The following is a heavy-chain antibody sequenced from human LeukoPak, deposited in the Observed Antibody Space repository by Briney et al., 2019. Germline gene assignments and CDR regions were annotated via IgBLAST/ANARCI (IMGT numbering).Heavy chain of an antibody. CDR1: GFTFSSYS. CDR2: ISSSSSYI. Sequence: PGGSLRLSCAASGFTFSSYSMNWVRQAPGKGLEWVSSISSSSSYIYYADSVKGRFTISRDNAKNSLYLQVNSLRAEDTAVYYCARGRILWFGELSSHYGMDVWGKGTTVTVSS. J-gene: IGHJ6*04. CDR3: ARGRILWFGELSSHYGMDV. D-gene: IGHD3-10*01. V-gene: IGHV3-21*01.